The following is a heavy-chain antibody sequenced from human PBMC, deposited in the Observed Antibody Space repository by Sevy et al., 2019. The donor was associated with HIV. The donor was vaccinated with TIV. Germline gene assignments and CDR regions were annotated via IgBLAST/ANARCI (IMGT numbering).Heavy chain of an antibody. CDR2: ISYDGSNK. D-gene: IGHD3-3*01. V-gene: IGHV3-30*18. Sequence: GGPLRLSCAASGFTFSSYGMHWVRQAPGKGLEWVAVISYDGSNKYYADSVKGRFTISRDNSKNTLYLQMNSLRAEDTAVYYCAKASPYLTIFGVVIGGYFDYWGQGTLVTVSS. CDR1: GFTFSSYG. J-gene: IGHJ4*02. CDR3: AKASPYLTIFGVVIGGYFDY.